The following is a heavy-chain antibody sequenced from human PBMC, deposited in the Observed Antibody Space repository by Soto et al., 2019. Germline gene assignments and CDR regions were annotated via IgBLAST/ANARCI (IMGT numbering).Heavy chain of an antibody. CDR1: GGSISNYY. D-gene: IGHD1-26*01. CDR3: ARSGGSFNLDY. V-gene: IGHV4-4*07. CDR2: IYNSGST. J-gene: IGHJ4*02. Sequence: PSETLSLTCTVSGGSISNYYWGWIRQPAGKGLEWIGRIYNSGSTKYNPSLKSRVTMSDDTPKNQFSLNLISVTAADTAVYYCARSGGSFNLDYWGLGTLVTVSS.